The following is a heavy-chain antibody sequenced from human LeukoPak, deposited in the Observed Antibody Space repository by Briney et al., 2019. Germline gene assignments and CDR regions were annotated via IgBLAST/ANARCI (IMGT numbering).Heavy chain of an antibody. CDR1: GGSISSYY. J-gene: IGHJ6*02. V-gene: IGHV4-4*07. CDR2: IYTSGST. CDR3: ARDECSGGSCDPFYYYGMDV. Sequence: PPETLSLTCTVSGGSISSYYWSWTRQPARKGLEWIGRIYTSGSTNYNPSLKSRVTMSVDTSKNQFSLKLSSVTAADTAVYYCARDECSGGSCDPFYYYGMDVWGQGTTVTVSS. D-gene: IGHD2-15*01.